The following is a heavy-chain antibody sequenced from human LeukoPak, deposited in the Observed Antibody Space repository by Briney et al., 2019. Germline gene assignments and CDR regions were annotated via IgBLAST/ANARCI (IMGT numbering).Heavy chain of an antibody. V-gene: IGHV3-30*02. J-gene: IGHJ5*02. D-gene: IGHD1-26*01. CDR2: IRYDGADQ. CDR1: GFTFSNYG. CDR3: ATHWGIVGAANWFDP. Sequence: PGGSLGLSCPASGFTFSNYGMHWVRQAPGKGLEWVAFIRYDGADQYYADPVKGRFTISRDNSKNTLYLQMNSLTTEDTAVYYCATHWGIVGAANWFDPWGQGTLVTVSS.